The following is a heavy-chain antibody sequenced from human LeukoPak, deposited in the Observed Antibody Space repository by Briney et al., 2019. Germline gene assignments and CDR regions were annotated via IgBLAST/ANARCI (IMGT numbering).Heavy chain of an antibody. Sequence: GGSLRLSCAASGFTFSSCAMSWVRQAPAKGPEWVSAISGSGGRRYYADSVKGRFTISRDNSKNTLYLQMNSLRAEDTAVYYCAKMARGLGYCSGGSCLKIHAFDIWGQGTMVTVSS. V-gene: IGHV3-23*01. CDR2: ISGSGGRR. D-gene: IGHD2-15*01. J-gene: IGHJ3*02. CDR1: GFTFSSCA. CDR3: AKMARGLGYCSGGSCLKIHAFDI.